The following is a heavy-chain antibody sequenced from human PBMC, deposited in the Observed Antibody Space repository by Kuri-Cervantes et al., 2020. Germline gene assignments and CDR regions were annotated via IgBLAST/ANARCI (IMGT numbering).Heavy chain of an antibody. V-gene: IGHV3-30*03. CDR1: GFTFSSYG. CDR2: ISYDGSNK. D-gene: IGHD5-24*01. J-gene: IGHJ6*02. CDR3: AGAHRMGNYYYYGMDV. Sequence: GESLKISCAASGFTFSSYGMHWVRQAPGKGLEWVAVISYDGSNKYYADSVKGRFTISRDNSKNTLYLQMNSLRAEDTAVYYCAGAHRMGNYYYYGMDVWGQGTTVTVSS.